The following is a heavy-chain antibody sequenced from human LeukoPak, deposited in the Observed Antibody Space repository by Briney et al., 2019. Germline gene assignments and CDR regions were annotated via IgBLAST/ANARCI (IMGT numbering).Heavy chain of an antibody. Sequence: GASVKVSCKASGGTFSSYAISWVRQAPGQGLEWMGGIIPIFGTANYAQKFQGRVTITAEKSTSTAYMELSSLRSEDTAVYYCARDRTTGYSSSWYVGWFDPWGQGTLVTVSS. D-gene: IGHD6-13*01. CDR3: ARDRTTGYSSSWYVGWFDP. CDR2: IIPIFGTA. CDR1: GGTFSSYA. J-gene: IGHJ5*02. V-gene: IGHV1-69*06.